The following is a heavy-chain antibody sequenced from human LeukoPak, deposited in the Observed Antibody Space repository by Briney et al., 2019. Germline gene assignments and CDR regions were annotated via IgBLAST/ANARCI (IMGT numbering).Heavy chain of an antibody. J-gene: IGHJ4*02. D-gene: IGHD3-9*01. CDR1: VVTFSNYG. CDR2: ISGTGDTT. V-gene: IGHV3-23*01. CDR3: AQDRAWLRYDS. Sequence: GGSLRLSCAASVVTFSNYGMNWGRQAPGKGLECVSGISGTGDTTYYADSVKGGFTISRDNSKNTLSVQINSLRAEATEVYYCAQDRAWLRYDSWGQGTLVTVSS.